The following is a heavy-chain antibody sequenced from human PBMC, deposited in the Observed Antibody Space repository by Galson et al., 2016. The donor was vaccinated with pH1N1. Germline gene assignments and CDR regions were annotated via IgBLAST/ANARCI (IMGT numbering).Heavy chain of an antibody. V-gene: IGHV1-69*13. J-gene: IGHJ2*01. CDR3: AREDYYDTDLSDWYFDL. Sequence: SVKVSCKASGGTFGSFGINWVRQAPGQRLEWMGGIIPIFNTAKYARNFQGRVTITADESTTTAYMELSSLRSDDTAVYFCAREDYYDTDLSDWYFDLLGRGTLLTVSS. D-gene: IGHD3-22*01. CDR2: IIPIFNTA. CDR1: GGTFGSFG.